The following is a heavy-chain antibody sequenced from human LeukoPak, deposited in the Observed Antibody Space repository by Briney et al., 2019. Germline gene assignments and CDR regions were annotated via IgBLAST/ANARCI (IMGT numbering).Heavy chain of an antibody. CDR2: IYYSGST. Sequence: PSETLSLTCTVSGGSISSSSYYWGWIRQPPGKGLEWIGSIYYSGSTYYNPSLKSRVTISVDTSKNQFSLKLSSVTAADTAVYYCASADYGDYPGAFDIWGQGTMVTVSS. V-gene: IGHV4-39*01. D-gene: IGHD4-17*01. CDR3: ASADYGDYPGAFDI. J-gene: IGHJ3*02. CDR1: GGSISSSSYY.